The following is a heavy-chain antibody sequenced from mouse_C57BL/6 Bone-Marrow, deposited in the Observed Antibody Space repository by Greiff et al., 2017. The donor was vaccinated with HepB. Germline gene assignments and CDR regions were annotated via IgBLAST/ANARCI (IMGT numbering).Heavy chain of an antibody. D-gene: IGHD2-2*01. CDR3: ATMVRPYYFDY. CDR2: IWSGGST. J-gene: IGHJ2*01. V-gene: IGHV2-2*01. CDR1: GFSLTSYG. Sequence: VQLQQSGPGLVQPSQSLSITCTVSGFSLTSYGVHWVRQSPGKGLEWLGVIWSGGSTDYNAAFISRLSISKDNSKSQVFFKMNSLQADDTAIYYCATMVRPYYFDYWGQGTTLTVSS.